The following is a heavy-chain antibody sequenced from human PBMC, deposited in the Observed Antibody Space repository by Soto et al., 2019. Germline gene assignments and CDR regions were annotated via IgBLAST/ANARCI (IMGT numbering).Heavy chain of an antibody. CDR2: MNPNSGNT. CDR3: ARGGTLGDYVWGSYRFNWFDP. J-gene: IGHJ5*02. Sequence: QVQLVQSGAEVKKPGASVKVSCKASGYTFTSYDINWVRQATGQGLEWMGWMNPNSGNTGYAQKFQGRVTMTRNTSISTAYMELSSLRSEDTAVYYSARGGTLGDYVWGSYRFNWFDPWGQGTLVTVSS. V-gene: IGHV1-8*01. D-gene: IGHD3-16*02. CDR1: GYTFTSYD.